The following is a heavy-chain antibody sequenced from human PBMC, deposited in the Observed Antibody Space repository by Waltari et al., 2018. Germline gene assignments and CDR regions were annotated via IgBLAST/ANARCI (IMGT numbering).Heavy chain of an antibody. CDR1: EFHFNTSE. CDR2: ISSSGETI. V-gene: IGHV3-48*03. D-gene: IGHD3-22*01. CDR3: ARSGNSSGYYYMTDAFHL. J-gene: IGHJ3*01. Sequence: EMQLVESGGGLVQPGGSLRLSCGASEFHFNTSEKNWVSQAPGKGLEWVSSISSSGETIYYTDSVKGRFTISRDNAQSTLYLQMSSLSAEDTAVYFCARSGNSSGYYYMTDAFHLWGQGTMVTVSS.